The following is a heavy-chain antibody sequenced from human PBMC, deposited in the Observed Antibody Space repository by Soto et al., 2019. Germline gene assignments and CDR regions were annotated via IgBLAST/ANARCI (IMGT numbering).Heavy chain of an antibody. Sequence: SETLSLTCAVYGGSFSGYYWSWIRQPPGKGLEWIGEINHSGSTNYNPSLKSRVTISVDMSKNQFSLKLSSVTAADTAVYYCARDPGYSYGYEGYYYYYGMDVWGQGTTVTVSS. CDR3: ARDPGYSYGYEGYYYYYGMDV. CDR2: INHSGST. D-gene: IGHD5-18*01. J-gene: IGHJ6*02. CDR1: GGSFSGYY. V-gene: IGHV4-34*01.